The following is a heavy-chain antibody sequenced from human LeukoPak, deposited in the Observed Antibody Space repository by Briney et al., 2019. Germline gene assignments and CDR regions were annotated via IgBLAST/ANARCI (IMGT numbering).Heavy chain of an antibody. CDR1: GYTFTSYG. D-gene: IGHD3-10*01. CDR2: ISAYNGNT. CDR3: ATDRVWFGELFTDY. J-gene: IGHJ4*02. Sequence: ASVKVSCKASGYTFTSYGISWVRQAPGQGLEWMGWISAYNGNTNYAQKLQGRVTMTTDTSTSTAYMELRSLRSDDTAVYYCATDRVWFGELFTDYWGQGTLVTVSS. V-gene: IGHV1-18*01.